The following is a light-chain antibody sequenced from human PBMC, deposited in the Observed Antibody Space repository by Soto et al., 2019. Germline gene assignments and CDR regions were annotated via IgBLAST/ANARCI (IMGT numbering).Light chain of an antibody. CDR1: VSDVGGYDS. J-gene: IGLJ1*01. Sequence: QSVLTQPASVSGSPGQSITNSCTGTVSDVGGYDSVSWYQQHPGRAPKLIIYGVNNRPSGVSNRFSASKSADTASLTISGLQAEDEANYYCCSYTTSTTYVFGTGTKLTVL. V-gene: IGLV2-14*03. CDR3: CSYTTSTTYV. CDR2: GVN.